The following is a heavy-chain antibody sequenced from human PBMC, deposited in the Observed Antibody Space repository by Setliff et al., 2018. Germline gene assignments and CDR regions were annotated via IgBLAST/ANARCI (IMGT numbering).Heavy chain of an antibody. J-gene: IGHJ4*02. CDR2: MNSDGNSI. V-gene: IGHV3-74*01. D-gene: IGHD6-19*01. CDR3: ARSAVAVPGQFYFDN. CDR1: GFTFSNSW. Sequence: GGSLRLSCAASGFTFSNSWMHWVRQAPGEGLVCVSRMNSDGNSIFYADSVKGRFTISRDEAKNSLYLQMNSLRTEDTAVYYCARSAVAVPGQFYFDNWGQGTQVTVSS.